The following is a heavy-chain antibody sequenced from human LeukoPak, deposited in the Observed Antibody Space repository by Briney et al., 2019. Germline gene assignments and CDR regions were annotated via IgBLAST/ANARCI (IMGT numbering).Heavy chain of an antibody. CDR2: INTNTENP. CDR3: ARANSALRFLEWLTDNFDY. V-gene: IGHV7-4-1*02. J-gene: IGHJ4*02. Sequence: ASVKVSCKASGYTFTSYAMNWVRQAPGQGLEWMGWINTNTENPTYAQGFTGRFVFSLDTSVSTAYLQISSLKAEDTAVYYYARANSALRFLEWLTDNFDYWGQGTLVTVSS. CDR1: GYTFTSYA. D-gene: IGHD3-3*01.